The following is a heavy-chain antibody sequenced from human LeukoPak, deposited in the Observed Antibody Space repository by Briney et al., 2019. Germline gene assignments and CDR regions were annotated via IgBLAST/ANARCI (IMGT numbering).Heavy chain of an antibody. J-gene: IGHJ4*02. CDR3: AKDQSPTIYYDSSVFDY. CDR2: ISSSGSTI. CDR1: GFTFSSYE. Sequence: GGSLRLSCAASGFTFSSYEMNWVRQAPGKGLEWVSYISSSGSTIYYADSVKGRFTISRDNSKNTLYLQMNSLRAEDTAVYYCAKDQSPTIYYDSSVFDYWGQGTLVTVSS. V-gene: IGHV3-48*03. D-gene: IGHD3-22*01.